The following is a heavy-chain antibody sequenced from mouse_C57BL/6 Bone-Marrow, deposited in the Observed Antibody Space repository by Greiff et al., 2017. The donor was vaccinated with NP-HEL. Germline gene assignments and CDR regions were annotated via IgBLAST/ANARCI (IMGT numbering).Heavy chain of an antibody. CDR1: GYTFTSYW. J-gene: IGHJ3*01. CDR3: ARWLPFPY. CDR2: IDPSDSYT. Sequence: QVQLQQPGAELVMPGASVKLSCKASGYTFTSYWMHWVKQRPGQGLEWIGEIDPSDSYTNYNQKFKGKSTLTVDNSSSTAYMQLSSLTSEDSAVYYCARWLPFPYWGQGTLVTVSA. V-gene: IGHV1-69*01. D-gene: IGHD2-2*01.